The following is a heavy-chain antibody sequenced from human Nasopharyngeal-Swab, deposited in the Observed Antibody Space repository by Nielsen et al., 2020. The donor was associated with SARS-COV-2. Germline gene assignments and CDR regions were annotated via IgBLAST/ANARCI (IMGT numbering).Heavy chain of an antibody. J-gene: IGHJ4*02. D-gene: IGHD6-19*01. Sequence: WIRQPPGKGPEWIGYIYYSGSTNYSPSLKSRVTISVDTSKNQFSLKLSSVTAADTAVYYCAGAVAGTGWDYWGQETLVTVSS. CDR2: IYYSGST. V-gene: IGHV4-59*01. CDR3: AGAVAGTGWDY.